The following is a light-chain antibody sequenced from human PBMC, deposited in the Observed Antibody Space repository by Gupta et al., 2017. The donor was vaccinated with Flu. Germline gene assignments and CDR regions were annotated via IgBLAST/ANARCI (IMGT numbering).Light chain of an antibody. V-gene: IGLV2-14*01. CDR3: SSYSSGSALEGV. J-gene: IGLJ2*01. CDR2: EVS. CDR1: SSDVGGYNY. Sequence: TISCTGTSSDVGGYNYVSWYQQHPGKAPRVIIYEVSNRPSGVSNRFSGSKSGNTASLTISGLQTEDEADYYCSSYSSGSALEGVFGGGTKLTV.